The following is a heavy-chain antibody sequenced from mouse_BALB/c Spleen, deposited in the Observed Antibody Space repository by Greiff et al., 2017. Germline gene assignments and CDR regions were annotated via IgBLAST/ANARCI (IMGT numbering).Heavy chain of an antibody. CDR3: ARGTAYYGGFAY. CDR2: INPYNDGT. J-gene: IGHJ3*01. Sequence: LKESGPELVKPGASVKLSCKASGYTFTSYVMHWVKQKPGQGLEWIGYINPYNDGTKYNEKFKGKATLTSDKSSSTAYMELSSLTSEDSAVYYCARGTAYYGGFAYWGQGTLVTVSA. D-gene: IGHD2-10*01. CDR1: GYTFTSYV. V-gene: IGHV1-14*01.